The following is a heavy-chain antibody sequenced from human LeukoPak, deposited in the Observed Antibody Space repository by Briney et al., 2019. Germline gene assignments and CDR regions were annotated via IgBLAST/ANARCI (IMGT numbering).Heavy chain of an antibody. D-gene: IGHD6-13*01. CDR1: GYTFTSYG. Sequence: ASVKVSCKASGYTFTSYGISWVRQAPGQGLEWMGWISAYNGNTNYAQKLQGRVTMTTDTSTSTAYMELRSLRSDDTAVYYCAREGRIAAAATTRMDYYYGMDVWGQGTTVTVSS. CDR3: AREGRIAAAATTRMDYYYGMDV. V-gene: IGHV1-18*01. CDR2: ISAYNGNT. J-gene: IGHJ6*02.